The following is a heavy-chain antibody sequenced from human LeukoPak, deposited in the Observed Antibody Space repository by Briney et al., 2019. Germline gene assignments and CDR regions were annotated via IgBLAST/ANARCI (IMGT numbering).Heavy chain of an antibody. CDR1: GYTFTSYY. D-gene: IGHD2-2*02. V-gene: IGHV1-46*01. CDR2: INPSGGST. Sequence: GASVTVSCKASGYTFTSYYIHWVRQAPGEGLEWMGLINPSGGSTSYAQKFQGRVTMTRDMSTSTVYMELSSLRSEDTAVYYCARVAAEVVGVPGAIGFGWLRRDYYYMDVWGKGTTVTVSS. CDR3: ARVAAEVVGVPGAIGFGWLRRDYYYMDV. J-gene: IGHJ6*03.